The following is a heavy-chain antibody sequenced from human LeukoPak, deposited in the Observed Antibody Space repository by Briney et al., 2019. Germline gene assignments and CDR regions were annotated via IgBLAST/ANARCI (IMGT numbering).Heavy chain of an antibody. CDR2: IYYSGST. Sequence: SETLSLTCTVSGGSISSGDYYWSWIRQPPGKGLEWIGYIYYSGSTYYNPSLKSRVTISVDTSKNQFSLKLSSVTAADTAVYYCARDAFSSSLTGFDYWGQGTLVTVSS. CDR3: ARDAFSSSLTGFDY. CDR1: GGSISSGDYY. D-gene: IGHD6-13*01. J-gene: IGHJ4*02. V-gene: IGHV4-30-4*08.